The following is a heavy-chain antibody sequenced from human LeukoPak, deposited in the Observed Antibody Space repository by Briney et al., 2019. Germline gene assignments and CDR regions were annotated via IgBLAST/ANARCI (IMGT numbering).Heavy chain of an antibody. CDR2: INPNSGGT. J-gene: IGHJ6*03. D-gene: IGHD3-22*01. CDR1: GYTFTGYY. Sequence: ASVKVSCKASGYTFTGYYMHWVRQAPGQGLEWMGWINPNSGGTNYAQKFQGRVTMTRDTSISTAYMELSRLRSDDTAVYYCARAEYYYDSSGYFYYYYMDVWGKGTTVIISS. CDR3: ARAEYYYDSSGYFYYYYMDV. V-gene: IGHV1-2*02.